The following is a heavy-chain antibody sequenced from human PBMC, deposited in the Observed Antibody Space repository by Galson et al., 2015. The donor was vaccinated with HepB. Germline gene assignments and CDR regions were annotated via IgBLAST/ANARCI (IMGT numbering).Heavy chain of an antibody. CDR1: GFTVSSNY. Sequence: SLRLSCAASGFTVSSNYMSWARQAPGKGLEWVSVIYSGGSTYYADSVKGRFTISRDNSKNTLYLQMNSLRAEDTAVYYCARALAGSSSWSLFDYWGQGTLVTVSS. CDR2: IYSGGST. D-gene: IGHD6-13*01. V-gene: IGHV3-66*01. J-gene: IGHJ4*02. CDR3: ARALAGSSSWSLFDY.